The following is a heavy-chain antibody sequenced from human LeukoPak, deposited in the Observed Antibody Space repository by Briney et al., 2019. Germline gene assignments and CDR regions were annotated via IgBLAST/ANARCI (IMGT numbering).Heavy chain of an antibody. CDR1: GGSFSGYY. CDR2: INHSGST. J-gene: IGHJ4*02. CDR3: ARDRYYDSSGYYRYYFDY. D-gene: IGHD3-22*01. Sequence: PSETLSLTCAVYGGSFSGYYWSWIRQPPGKGLEWIGEINHSGSTNYNPSLKSRVTISVDTSKNRFSLKLSSVTAADTAVYYCARDRYYDSSGYYRYYFDYWGQGTLVTVSS. V-gene: IGHV4-34*01.